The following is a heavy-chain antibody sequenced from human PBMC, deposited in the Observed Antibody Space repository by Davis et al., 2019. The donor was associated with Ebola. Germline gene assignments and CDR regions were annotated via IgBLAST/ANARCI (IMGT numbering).Heavy chain of an antibody. CDR1: GFTFNSHY. CDR2: VNNNGGST. D-gene: IGHD2-21*02. CDR3: ARGVPLANCGGDCYFDY. V-gene: IGHV3-74*01. Sequence: HTAGSLRLSCAASGFTFNSHYMHWVRNAPGKGLVWVSRVNNNGGSTNYADSVKGRFTISRDNAQDTLYLQMNSLRDEDTAVYYCARGVPLANCGGDCYFDYWGQGILVTVSS. J-gene: IGHJ4*02.